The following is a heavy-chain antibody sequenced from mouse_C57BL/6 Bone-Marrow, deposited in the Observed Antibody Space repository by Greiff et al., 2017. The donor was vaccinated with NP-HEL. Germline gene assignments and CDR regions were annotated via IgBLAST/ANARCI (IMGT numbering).Heavy chain of an antibody. CDR1: GYSFTDYN. D-gene: IGHD2-1*01. V-gene: IGHV1-39*01. J-gene: IGHJ1*03. CDR2: INPNYGTT. Sequence: VHVKQSGPELVKPGASVKISCKASGYSFTDYNMNWVKQSNGKSLEWIGVINPNYGTTSYNQKFKGKATLTVDQSSSTAYMQLNSLTSEDSAVYYCARDPLLSSYWYFDVWGTGTTVTVSS. CDR3: ARDPLLSSYWYFDV.